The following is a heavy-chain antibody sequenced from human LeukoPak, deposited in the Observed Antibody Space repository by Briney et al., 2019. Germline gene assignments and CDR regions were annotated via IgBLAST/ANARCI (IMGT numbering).Heavy chain of an antibody. CDR2: INHSGST. V-gene: IGHV4-34*01. Sequence: PSETLSLTCAVYGASFSGYYWSWIRQPPGKGLEWVGEINHSGSTNYNPSLKSRVTISVDTSKNQFSLKLSSVTAAETAGYYWARVNQLRYYYYYYIDVWGKGTTVTVSS. CDR3: ARVNQLRYYYYYYIDV. D-gene: IGHD2-2*01. J-gene: IGHJ6*03. CDR1: GASFSGYY.